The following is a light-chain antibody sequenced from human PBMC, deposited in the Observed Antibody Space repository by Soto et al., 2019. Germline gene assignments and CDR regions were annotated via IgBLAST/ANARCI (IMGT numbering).Light chain of an antibody. CDR1: SDIGNYNL. J-gene: IGLJ1*01. CDR2: EVT. Sequence: QSVLTQPASVSGSPGQSVTISCSGSDIGNYNLVSWYQHLPGRAPKLLIFEVTMRPSGISDRFSGSKSASTASLTISGPQAADEGDYYCASYAGSRTYVFGSGTKVTVL. CDR3: ASYAGSRTYV. V-gene: IGLV2-23*02.